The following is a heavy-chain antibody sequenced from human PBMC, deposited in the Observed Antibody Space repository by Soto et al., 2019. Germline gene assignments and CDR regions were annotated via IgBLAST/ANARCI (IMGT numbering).Heavy chain of an antibody. CDR2: ISYDGSNK. D-gene: IGHD3-22*01. Sequence: QAPGKGLEWVAVISYDGSNKYYADSVKCLFTISRDNSKNTLYLQMNSLRAEDTAVYYCARDGLTDYYGSSGLDSWGQGTLVSVPS. V-gene: IGHV3-30-3*01. J-gene: IGHJ5*01. CDR3: ARDGLTDYYGSSGLDS.